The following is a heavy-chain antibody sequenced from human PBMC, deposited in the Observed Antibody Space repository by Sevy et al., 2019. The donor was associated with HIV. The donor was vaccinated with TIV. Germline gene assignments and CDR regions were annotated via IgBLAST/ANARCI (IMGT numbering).Heavy chain of an antibody. V-gene: IGHV3-7*03. D-gene: IGHD1-26*01. J-gene: IGHJ6*02. Sequence: GGSLRLSCAGSGFTFSNFWMTWVRQGPGKGLEWVANIKKDGSEKYYMDSVKGRFTISRDNAKNSLYLQMNSLRAEDTAVYYCARDCNSASCIWGLDVWGQGTTVTVSS. CDR2: IKKDGSEK. CDR1: GFTFSNFW. CDR3: ARDCNSASCIWGLDV.